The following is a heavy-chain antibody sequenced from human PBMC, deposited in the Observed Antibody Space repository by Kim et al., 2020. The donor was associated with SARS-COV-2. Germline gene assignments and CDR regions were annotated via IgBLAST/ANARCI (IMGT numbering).Heavy chain of an antibody. CDR3: AKDHRSGGSYFDY. J-gene: IGHJ4*02. CDR1: GFTFSSYG. Sequence: GGSLRLSCAASGFTFSSYGMHWVRQAPGKGLEWVAVISYDGSNKYYADSVKGRFTISRDNSKNTLYLQMNSLRAEDTAVYYCAKDHRSGGSYFDYWGQGTLVTVSS. CDR2: ISYDGSNK. D-gene: IGHD1-26*01. V-gene: IGHV3-30*18.